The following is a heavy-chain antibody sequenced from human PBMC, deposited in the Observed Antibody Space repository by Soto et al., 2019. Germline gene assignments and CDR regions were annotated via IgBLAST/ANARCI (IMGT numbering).Heavy chain of an antibody. V-gene: IGHV3-21*01. D-gene: IGHD3-3*01. CDR2: ISSNSSYI. CDR3: ARDGTNTYFGVVMIGNWFDH. CDR1: GFTFSSYG. Sequence: GGSLRLSCAASGFTFSSYGMHWVRQAPGKGLEWVSSISSNSSYIYYADSVKGRFTISRDNAKNSLYLQMNSLRAEVTEVYYCARDGTNTYFGVVMIGNWFDHWGQGTLVTVSS. J-gene: IGHJ5*02.